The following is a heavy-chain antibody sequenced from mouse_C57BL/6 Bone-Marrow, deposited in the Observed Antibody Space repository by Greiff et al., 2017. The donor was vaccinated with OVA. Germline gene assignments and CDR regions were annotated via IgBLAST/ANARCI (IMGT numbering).Heavy chain of an antibody. Sequence: QVQLQQSGPELVKPGASVKISCKASGYAFSSSWMNWVKQRPGKGLEWIGRIYPGDGDTNYNGKFKGKATLTADKSSSTAYMQLSSLTSEDSAVYFCARWVYGSSAMDYWGQGTSVTVSS. V-gene: IGHV1-82*01. J-gene: IGHJ4*01. CDR3: ARWVYGSSAMDY. CDR1: GYAFSSSW. D-gene: IGHD1-1*01. CDR2: IYPGDGDT.